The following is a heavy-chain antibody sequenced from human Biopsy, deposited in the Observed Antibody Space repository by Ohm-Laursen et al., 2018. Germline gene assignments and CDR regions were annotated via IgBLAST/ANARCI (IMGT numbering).Heavy chain of an antibody. V-gene: IGHV4-59*11. D-gene: IGHD4-23*01. CDR3: ARGSNEYGGLYFPH. CDR1: GGSFTGHY. J-gene: IGHJ1*01. CDR2: ISHTGYT. Sequence: SDTLSLTWAVSGGSFTGHYWTWIRQPPGKGLEWIGHISHTGYTSYKSSLESRVTISLDTSRKHFSLRLTSLAAADTAVYYCARGSNEYGGLYFPHWGQGTLVTVSS.